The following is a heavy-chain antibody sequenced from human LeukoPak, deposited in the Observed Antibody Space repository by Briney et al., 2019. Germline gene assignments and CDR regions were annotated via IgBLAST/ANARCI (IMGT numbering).Heavy chain of an antibody. CDR3: ARDWGSSGWYNWFDP. CDR2: ISYGGDI. Sequence: PGGSLRLSCEASGFTFSTYGMHWVRQAPGKGLEWVAMISYGGDIYYKDSVKGRFTISRDNSKNTAFLQMNSLRAEDTAVYFCARDWGSSGWYNWFDPWGQGTLVTVSA. CDR1: GFTFSTYG. D-gene: IGHD6-19*01. V-gene: IGHV3-30*03. J-gene: IGHJ5*02.